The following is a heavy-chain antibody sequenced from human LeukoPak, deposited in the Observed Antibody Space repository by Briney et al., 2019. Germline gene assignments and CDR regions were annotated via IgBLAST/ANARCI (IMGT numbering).Heavy chain of an antibody. CDR2: IYYSGNP. Sequence: PSETLSLTCSVSGGSISNSGFYWGWIRQPPGKGLKWIGSIYYSGNPYYNPSLQSRVTISIDTSKSQFSLKLTSVTAADTAVYYCARKRDYVPFDCWGQGTLVTVSS. D-gene: IGHD4/OR15-4a*01. CDR1: GGSISNSGFY. V-gene: IGHV4-39*01. CDR3: ARKRDYVPFDC. J-gene: IGHJ4*02.